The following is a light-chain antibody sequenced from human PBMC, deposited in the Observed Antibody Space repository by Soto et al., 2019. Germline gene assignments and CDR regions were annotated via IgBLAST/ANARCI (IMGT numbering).Light chain of an antibody. V-gene: IGKV1-5*01. CDR3: QQYNSYPWT. J-gene: IGKJ1*01. CDR2: DVS. CDR1: QSISGW. Sequence: RSQSVSTLSPYVNTTVTITCRASQSISGWLAWYQQKPGKAPKLLIYDVSSLESGVPSRFSGSGSGTEFTLAISSLQPDDFATYYCQQYNSYPWTFAQGTKVDIK.